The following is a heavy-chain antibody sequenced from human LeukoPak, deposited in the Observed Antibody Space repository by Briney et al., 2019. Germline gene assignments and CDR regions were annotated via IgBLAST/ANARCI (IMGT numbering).Heavy chain of an antibody. CDR3: ARDGGDDALDI. CDR2: ITSDGSST. Sequence: GGSLRLSCAASGFTFSSYWMHWVRQAPGKGLVWVSRITSDGSSTSYADSVKGRFTISRDNAKNTLYLQMNSLTAEDTAVYYCARDGGDDALDIWGQGTMVTVSS. J-gene: IGHJ3*02. V-gene: IGHV3-74*01. CDR1: GFTFSSYW.